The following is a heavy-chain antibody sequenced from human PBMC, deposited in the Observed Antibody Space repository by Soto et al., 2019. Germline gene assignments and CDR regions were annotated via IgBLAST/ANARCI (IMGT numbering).Heavy chain of an antibody. CDR1: GFTFSSYG. CDR2: ISYDGSNK. CDR3: AKESLDSSGYYYSYWYFDL. Sequence: QVQLVESGGGVVQPGRSLRLSCAASGFTFSSYGMHWVRQAPGKGLEWVAVISYDGSNKYYADSVKGRFTISRDNSKNTLDLQMNSLRAEDTAVYYCAKESLDSSGYYYSYWYFDLWGRGTLVTVSS. V-gene: IGHV3-30*18. D-gene: IGHD3-22*01. J-gene: IGHJ2*01.